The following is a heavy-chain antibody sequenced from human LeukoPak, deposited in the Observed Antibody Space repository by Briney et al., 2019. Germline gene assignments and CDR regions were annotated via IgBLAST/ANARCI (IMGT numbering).Heavy chain of an antibody. J-gene: IGHJ4*02. CDR1: GLTVNNNY. CDR2: LYIGGNT. V-gene: IGHV3-53*01. Sequence: GGSLRLSCAASGLTVNNNYMNWVRQAPGKGLEWVSALYIGGNTYYADSVRGRFTISRDNSKNTLYLQMNSLRAEDTAIYYCAKPAYYDSSGYYWGQGTLVTVSS. CDR3: AKPAYYDSSGYY. D-gene: IGHD3-22*01.